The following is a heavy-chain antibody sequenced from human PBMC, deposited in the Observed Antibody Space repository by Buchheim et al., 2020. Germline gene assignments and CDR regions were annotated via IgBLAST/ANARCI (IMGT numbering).Heavy chain of an antibody. D-gene: IGHD6-13*01. Sequence: EVQLVESGGGLVQPGGSLRLSCVGSGFTFSDPYMDWVRQAPGRGLEWVGRARDKANSYPPQTAACVKGRFTISRDASKNSLYLQMNSLKTEDTAVYYCASFSSWYIYWGQGTL. J-gene: IGHJ4*02. CDR3: ASFSSWYIY. CDR1: GFTFSDPY. V-gene: IGHV3-72*01. CDR2: ARDKANSYPP.